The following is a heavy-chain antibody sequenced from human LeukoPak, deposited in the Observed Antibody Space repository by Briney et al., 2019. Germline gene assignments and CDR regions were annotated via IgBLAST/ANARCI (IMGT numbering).Heavy chain of an antibody. J-gene: IGHJ3*02. Sequence: GASVKVSCKVSGYTLTELSMHWVRQAPGKGLEWMGGFDPEDGETIYAQKFQGRVTMTEDTSTDTAYMELSSLRSEDTAVYYCATTNIAVADTNRKTQAPPWLAFDIWGQGTMVTVSS. CDR1: GYTLTELS. CDR2: FDPEDGET. CDR3: ATTNIAVADTNRKTQAPPWLAFDI. D-gene: IGHD6-19*01. V-gene: IGHV1-24*01.